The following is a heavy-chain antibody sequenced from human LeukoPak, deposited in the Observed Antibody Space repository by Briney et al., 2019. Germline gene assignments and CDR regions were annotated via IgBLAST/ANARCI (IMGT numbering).Heavy chain of an antibody. CDR2: IYDSGST. CDR3: ARATRYYYDSSGYYFWYFDL. D-gene: IGHD3-22*01. Sequence: SETLSLTCTVSGGSIRSSYYYWGWIRQPPGKGLEWIGSIYDSGSTYYNPSLKSRVTISVDRSKNQFSLKLSSVTAADTAVYYCARATRYYYDSSGYYFWYFDLWGRGTLVTVSS. CDR1: GGSIRSSYYY. V-gene: IGHV4-39*07. J-gene: IGHJ2*01.